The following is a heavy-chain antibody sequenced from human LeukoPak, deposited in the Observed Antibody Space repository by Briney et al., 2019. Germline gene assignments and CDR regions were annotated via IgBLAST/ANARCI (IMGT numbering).Heavy chain of an antibody. V-gene: IGHV5-51*01. D-gene: IGHD3-22*01. J-gene: IGHJ4*02. CDR2: IYPGDSDT. CDR1: GSTFTRFW. CDR3: ARSAYYDSSGYIDY. Sequence: GESLKISCQGSGSTFTRFWIGWVRQMPGEGLEWMGIIYPGDSDTRYSPSFQGQVTISADKSISTAYLQCSSLKASNTAMYYCARSAYYDSSGYIDYWGQGTLVTVSS.